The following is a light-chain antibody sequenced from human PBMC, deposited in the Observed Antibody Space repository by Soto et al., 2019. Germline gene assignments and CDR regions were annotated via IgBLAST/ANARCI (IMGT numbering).Light chain of an antibody. CDR1: QSLISNY. CDR3: QQFGGSLYT. Sequence: EIVLTQSPGTLSLSPGERSTLSCRASQSLISNYLALYQLKPGQAPRLLIYGASNRATGIPDRFRGSGSGTDFTLTIARLEPEDFAVYYCQQFGGSLYTFGQGTKLEIK. V-gene: IGKV3-20*01. CDR2: GAS. J-gene: IGKJ2*01.